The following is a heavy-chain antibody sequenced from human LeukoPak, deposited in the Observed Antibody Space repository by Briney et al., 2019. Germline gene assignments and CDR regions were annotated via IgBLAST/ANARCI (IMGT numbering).Heavy chain of an antibody. D-gene: IGHD1-26*01. CDR1: GYAFNSYV. CDR2: ISAFNGNT. CDR3: ARGGGTYSAFDI. Sequence: EASVKVSCKASGYAFNSYVISWVRQAPGKSLEWMGWISAFNGNTNYAQNLQGRVTMTTDTSTSTAYMELRSLRSDDTAVYYCARGGGTYSAFDIWGQGTMVTVSS. V-gene: IGHV1-18*01. J-gene: IGHJ3*02.